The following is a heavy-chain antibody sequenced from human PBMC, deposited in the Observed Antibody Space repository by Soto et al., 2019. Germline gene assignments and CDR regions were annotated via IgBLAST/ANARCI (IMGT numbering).Heavy chain of an antibody. V-gene: IGHV2-5*02. J-gene: IGHJ4*02. CDR1: GFSLSTTGVG. CDR3: AHSDYIRPLDS. D-gene: IGHD4-17*01. CDR2: IYWDDDK. Sequence: QITLKESGPTLVKPTQTLTLTCTFSGFSLSTTGVGVGWIRKPPGKALEWLALIYWDDDKRYSPSLKSRLTITKDTSKNQVVLTMTNMDPLDTATYYCAHSDYIRPLDSWGQGTLVTVSS.